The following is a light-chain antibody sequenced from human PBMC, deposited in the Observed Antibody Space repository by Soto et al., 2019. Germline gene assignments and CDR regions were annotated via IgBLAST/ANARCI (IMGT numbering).Light chain of an antibody. V-gene: IGKV3-20*01. Sequence: EIVLTQSPGTLSLSPGERATLSCRASQSVSSSYLAWYQQKPGQAPRLLIYGSSSRATGIPDRFSGSGSGTDFTLTIRSLQPEDFATYYCQHGYVAPYNFGQGTKV. CDR3: QHGYVAPYN. CDR2: GSS. CDR1: QSVSSSY. J-gene: IGKJ2*01.